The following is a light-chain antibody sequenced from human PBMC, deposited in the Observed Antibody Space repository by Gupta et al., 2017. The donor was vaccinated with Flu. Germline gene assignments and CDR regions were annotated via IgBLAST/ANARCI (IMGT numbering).Light chain of an antibody. CDR3: TAETGSGMV. CDR2: EVR. CDR1: SSDIGAYNY. Sequence: QSALTQPASVSGSPGQSITISCTGTSSDIGAYNYVSWYQQHPNKAHRLIIYEVRKRPAGGASRFSGSKSGTTAPLTIAGREAEDDDYYYCTAETGSGMVFGGGTKLTVL. V-gene: IGLV2-14*01. J-gene: IGLJ3*02.